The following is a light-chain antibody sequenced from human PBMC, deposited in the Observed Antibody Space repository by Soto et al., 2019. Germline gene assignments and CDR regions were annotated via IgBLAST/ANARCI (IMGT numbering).Light chain of an antibody. CDR1: QTISSW. Sequence: IQLTQSPSSLSASVGDSVTITCRASQTISSWLAWYQQKPGKAPKLLIYDASFLESGVPLRFSGSGSGTEFTLTISGLQPDDFATYYCQQYDSYLWTFGQGNKVDIK. CDR2: DAS. CDR3: QQYDSYLWT. J-gene: IGKJ1*01. V-gene: IGKV1-5*01.